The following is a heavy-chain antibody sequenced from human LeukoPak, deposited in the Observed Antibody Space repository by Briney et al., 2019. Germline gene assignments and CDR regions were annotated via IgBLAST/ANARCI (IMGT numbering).Heavy chain of an antibody. V-gene: IGHV3-48*02. D-gene: IGHD4-17*01. CDR3: ARDLTSVPTR. J-gene: IGHJ4*02. CDR2: ISSSGNTK. CDR1: GFTFSSHS. Sequence: GGSLRPSCAGSGFTFSSHSMNWVRQAPGKGLEWVSYISSSGNTKHCVDSVKGRFTIPRDNAKNSVYLQMNSLRDEDTAVYYCARDLTSVPTRWGQGTLVTVSS.